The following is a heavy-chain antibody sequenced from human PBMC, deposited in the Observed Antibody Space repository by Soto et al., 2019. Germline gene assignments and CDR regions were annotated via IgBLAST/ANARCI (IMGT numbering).Heavy chain of an antibody. CDR3: ARVLTPDRDDYGDYYYYYYGMDV. V-gene: IGHV3-7*01. CDR1: GFTFSSYW. CDR2: IKQDGSEK. J-gene: IGHJ6*02. Sequence: LRLSCAASGFTFSSYWMSWVRQAPGKGLEWVANIKQDGSEKYYADSVKGRFTISRDNAKNSLYLQMNSLRAEDTAVYYCARVLTPDRDDYGDYYYYYYGMDVWGQGTTVTVSS. D-gene: IGHD4-17*01.